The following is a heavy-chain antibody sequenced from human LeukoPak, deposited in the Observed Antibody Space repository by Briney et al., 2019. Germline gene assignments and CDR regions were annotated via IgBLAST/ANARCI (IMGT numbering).Heavy chain of an antibody. V-gene: IGHV4-34*01. CDR2: INHSGST. CDR3: ARGPKTVQKFDY. Sequence: SETLSLTCAVYGGSFSGYYWSWIRQPPGKGLEWIGEINHSGSTNYNPSLKSRVTISVDTSKNQFSLKLSSVTASDTAVYYCARGPKTVQKFDYWAQGTLVTVSS. J-gene: IGHJ4*02. CDR1: GGSFSGYY. D-gene: IGHD4-11*01.